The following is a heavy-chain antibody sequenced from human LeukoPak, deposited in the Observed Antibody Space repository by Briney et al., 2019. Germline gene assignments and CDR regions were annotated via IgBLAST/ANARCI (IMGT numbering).Heavy chain of an antibody. D-gene: IGHD2-15*01. Sequence: SETLSLTCTVSGGSISSYYWSWIRQPPGKGLEWIGEINHSGSTNYNPSLKSRVTISVDTSKNQFSLKLSSVTAADTAVYYCASTMGSEDAFDIWGQGTMVTVSS. CDR3: ASTMGSEDAFDI. V-gene: IGHV4-34*01. CDR2: INHSGST. J-gene: IGHJ3*02. CDR1: GGSISSYY.